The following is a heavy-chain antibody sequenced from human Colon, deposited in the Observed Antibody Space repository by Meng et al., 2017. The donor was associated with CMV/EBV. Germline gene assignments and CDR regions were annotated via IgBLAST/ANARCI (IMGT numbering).Heavy chain of an antibody. J-gene: IGHJ4*02. D-gene: IGHD3-3*01. CDR1: GFTFNNYG. CDR2: ISGSGGST. V-gene: IGHV3-23*01. CDR3: AKDRHPYYDFWSGPSFDY. Sequence: GESLKISCAASGFTFNNYGMNWVRQASGKGLEWVSAISGSGGSTYYADSVKGRFTISRDNSKNTLYLQMNSLRAEDTAVYYCAKDRHPYYDFWSGPSFDYWGQGTLVTVSS.